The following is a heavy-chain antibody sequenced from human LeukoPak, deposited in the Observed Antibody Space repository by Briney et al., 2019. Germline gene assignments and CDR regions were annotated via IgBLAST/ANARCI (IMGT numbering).Heavy chain of an antibody. J-gene: IGHJ5*02. Sequence: PSETLSLTCTVSGGSISSYYWSWIRQPPGKGLEWIGYIYYSGSTNYNPSLKSRVTISVDTSKNQFSLKLSSVTAADTAVYYCAREVKAAAGPNWFDPWGQGTLVTVSS. CDR1: GGSISSYY. V-gene: IGHV4-59*12. D-gene: IGHD6-13*01. CDR2: IYYSGST. CDR3: AREVKAAAGPNWFDP.